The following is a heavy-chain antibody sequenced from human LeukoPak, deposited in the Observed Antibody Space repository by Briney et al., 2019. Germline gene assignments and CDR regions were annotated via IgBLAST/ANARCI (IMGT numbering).Heavy chain of an antibody. Sequence: SETLSLTCAVYGGSFSGYYWSWIRQPPGKGLEWIGEIHHSGSTDYNPSLKSRITIPVDTSKNQFSLNLNSVTAADTAVYYCASRGHDYGDFGGWFDTWGQGNLVTVSS. CDR2: IHHSGST. CDR1: GGSFSGYY. D-gene: IGHD4-17*01. J-gene: IGHJ5*02. V-gene: IGHV4-34*01. CDR3: ASRGHDYGDFGGWFDT.